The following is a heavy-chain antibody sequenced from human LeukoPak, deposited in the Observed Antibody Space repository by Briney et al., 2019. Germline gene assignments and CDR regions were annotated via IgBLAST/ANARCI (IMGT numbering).Heavy chain of an antibody. J-gene: IGHJ4*02. Sequence: GGSLRLSCAASGFTFISYGMHWVRQAPGKGLEWVGVISDDGRRKDYADSVKGRFTISRDNSKDTLYLQMNSLRAEDTAVYYCAKRPSDYGDYVSYFDYWGQGTLVTVSS. CDR1: GFTFISYG. CDR2: ISDDGRRK. V-gene: IGHV3-30*18. D-gene: IGHD4-17*01. CDR3: AKRPSDYGDYVSYFDY.